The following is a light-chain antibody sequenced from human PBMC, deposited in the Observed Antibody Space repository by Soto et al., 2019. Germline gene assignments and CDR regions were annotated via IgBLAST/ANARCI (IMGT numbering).Light chain of an antibody. J-gene: IGLJ1*01. CDR1: NIAIKR. CDR2: DDG. CDR3: SSYTSSSTLENV. Sequence: YELTQAPSVSVAPGQTARITCGGNNIAIKRVHWYQQKPGQAPVLVVYDDGDRPSGIPERFSGSNSGNTASLTISGLQAEDEADYYCSSYTSSSTLENVFGTGTKV. V-gene: IGLV3-21*02.